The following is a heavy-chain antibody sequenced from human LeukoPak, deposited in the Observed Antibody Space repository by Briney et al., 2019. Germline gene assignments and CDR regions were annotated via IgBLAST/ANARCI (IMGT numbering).Heavy chain of an antibody. J-gene: IGHJ4*02. CDR3: ASEVVLLTAIPPVAFDY. CDR2: INPNSGGT. Sequence: ASVKVSCKSSVYTFTGYYVHSVRQAPGQGLEWMGWINPNSGGTNYAQKFQGRVTMTRDTSISTAYMELSRLRSDDTAVFYSASEVVLLTAIPPVAFDYWGQGTLVTVSS. D-gene: IGHD2-21*02. CDR1: VYTFTGYY. V-gene: IGHV1-2*02.